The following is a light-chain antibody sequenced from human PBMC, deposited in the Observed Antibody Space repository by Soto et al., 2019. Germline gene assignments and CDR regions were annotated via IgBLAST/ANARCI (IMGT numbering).Light chain of an antibody. CDR3: QSYDSSLSGFYV. Sequence: QSVLTRPPSVSVAPGQRVTSSCTGSSSNIGAGYDVHWYQQLPGTAPKLLIYGNSNRPSGVPDRFSGSKSGTSASLAITGLQAEDEADYYCQSYDSSLSGFYVFGTGTKVTVL. CDR1: SSNIGAGYD. V-gene: IGLV1-40*01. CDR2: GNS. J-gene: IGLJ1*01.